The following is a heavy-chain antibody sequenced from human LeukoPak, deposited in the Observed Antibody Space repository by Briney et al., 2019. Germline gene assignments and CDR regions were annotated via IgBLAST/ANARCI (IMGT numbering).Heavy chain of an antibody. D-gene: IGHD3-9*01. CDR1: GFTFSDYY. J-gene: IGHJ3*02. CDR2: ISSSGSTI. Sequence: GGSLRLSCAASGFTFSDYYMSWIRQAPGKGLEWVSYISSSGSTIYYADSVKGRFTISRDNAKNPLYLQMNSLRAEDTAVYYCARDLPLLRYFDWAPPDAFDIWGQGTMVTVSS. CDR3: ARDLPLLRYFDWAPPDAFDI. V-gene: IGHV3-11*01.